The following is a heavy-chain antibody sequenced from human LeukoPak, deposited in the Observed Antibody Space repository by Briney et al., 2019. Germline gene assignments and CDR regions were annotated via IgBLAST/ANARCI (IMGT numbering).Heavy chain of an antibody. CDR2: ITSTSNYI. V-gene: IGHV3-21*01. CDR1: GFTFSGYS. Sequence: KSGGSLRVSCAASGFTFSGYSMNWVRQAPGKGLEWVSFITSTSNYIYYADSVKGRFTISRDNAKNSLYLQMNSLRAEDTAVYYCARGNSGDWEHWGQGTLVTVSS. J-gene: IGHJ4*02. CDR3: ARGNSGDWEH. D-gene: IGHD2-21*02.